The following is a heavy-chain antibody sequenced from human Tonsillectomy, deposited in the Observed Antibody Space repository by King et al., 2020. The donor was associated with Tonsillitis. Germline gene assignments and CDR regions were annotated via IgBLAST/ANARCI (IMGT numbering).Heavy chain of an antibody. D-gene: IGHD5-18*01. CDR2: IYYSGST. V-gene: IGHV4-39*01. Sequence: QLQESGPGLVKPSETLSLICSVSGASIRSSHDYWGWIRQPPGKGLEWIGSIYYSGSTYYNTSLESRVTISIDTSKNQFSLKLSSVTAADTAVYYCARPNVETAMAYDYWGQGTLVTVSS. CDR1: GASIRSSHDY. CDR3: ARPNVETAMAYDY. J-gene: IGHJ4*02.